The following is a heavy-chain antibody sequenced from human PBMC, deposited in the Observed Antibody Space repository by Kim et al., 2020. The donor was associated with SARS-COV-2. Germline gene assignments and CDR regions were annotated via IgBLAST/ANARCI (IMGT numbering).Heavy chain of an antibody. CDR1: GYSFGGYY. CDR2: IYPNSGGT. J-gene: IGHJ4*02. D-gene: IGHD6-6*01. CDR3: ASEDSTSRNFDL. Sequence: ASVKVSCKASGYSFGGYYIHWVRQAPGQGLEWMGWIYPNSGGTNYAQKFQGRVTMTRDTSISTAHMELSRLRTDDTAMYYCASEDSTSRNFDLWGQETLVTVSS. V-gene: IGHV1-2*02.